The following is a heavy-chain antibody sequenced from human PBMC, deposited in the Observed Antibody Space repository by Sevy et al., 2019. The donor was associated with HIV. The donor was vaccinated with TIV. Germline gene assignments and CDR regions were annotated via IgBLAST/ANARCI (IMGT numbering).Heavy chain of an antibody. CDR2: FDPDDGET. CDR1: GYTLSELS. D-gene: IGHD3-9*01. V-gene: IGHV1-24*01. J-gene: IGHJ4*02. CDR3: ATDTTGYHSTLDY. Sequence: ASVKVSCKVSGYTLSELSMHWVRQPPGKGLEWMGRFDPDDGETIYAQRFQGRVTMTADTSTDTVYMELSSLRSEDTAVYYCATDTTGYHSTLDYWGQGTLVTVSS.